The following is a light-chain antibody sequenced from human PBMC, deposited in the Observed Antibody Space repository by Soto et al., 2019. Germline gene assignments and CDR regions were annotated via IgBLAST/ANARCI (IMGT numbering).Light chain of an antibody. Sequence: ENVLTQSPGTLSLSPGEGTTLSCRASQTVGRNYLAWYQQKPGQAPRLLIYAASSRATGIPDRFSGSGSGTDFTLTISRLEPEDFAVYYCQQYAASPITFGQGTRLEIK. J-gene: IGKJ5*01. CDR1: QTVGRNY. CDR2: AAS. CDR3: QQYAASPIT. V-gene: IGKV3-20*01.